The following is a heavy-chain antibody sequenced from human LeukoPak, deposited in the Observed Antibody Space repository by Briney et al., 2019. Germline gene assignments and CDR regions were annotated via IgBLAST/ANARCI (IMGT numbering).Heavy chain of an antibody. J-gene: IGHJ6*02. Sequence: GGSLSLSCAASGFTFDDYAMHWVRQAPGKGLEWVSGISWNSGSIGYADSVKGRFTISRDNAKNSLYLQVNSLRAEDTALYYCAKDSSSGRYYYYGMDVWGQGTTVTVSS. V-gene: IGHV3-9*01. CDR2: ISWNSGSI. D-gene: IGHD6-19*01. CDR1: GFTFDDYA. CDR3: AKDSSSGRYYYYGMDV.